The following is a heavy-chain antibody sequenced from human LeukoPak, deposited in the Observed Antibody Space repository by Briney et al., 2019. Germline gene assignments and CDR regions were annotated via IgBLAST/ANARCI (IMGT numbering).Heavy chain of an antibody. V-gene: IGHV4-38-2*02. CDR1: GYSISSGYY. CDR3: ARHSSWFDP. J-gene: IGHJ5*02. CDR2: IYHSGST. Sequence: SETLSLTCTVSGYSISSGYYWGWIRQPPGKGLEWIGSIYHSGSTYYNPSLKSRVTISIDTSKNHFSLQLSSVTAADTAVYYCARHSSWFDPWGLGTLVIVSS.